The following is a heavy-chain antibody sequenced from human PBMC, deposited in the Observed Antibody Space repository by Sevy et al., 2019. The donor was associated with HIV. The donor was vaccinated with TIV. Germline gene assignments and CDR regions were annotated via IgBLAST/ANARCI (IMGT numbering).Heavy chain of an antibody. J-gene: IGHJ3*02. V-gene: IGHV3-23*01. CDR3: AGGRFDSSGSFDAFDM. CDR1: GITFNNYA. CDR2: IFGSGGTT. D-gene: IGHD3-22*01. Sequence: GGSLRLSCAASGITFNNYAMNWVRQAPGKGLDWVSTIFGSGGTTYYADSVKGRFTISRDNSKNTLYLQMNSLRNEDTALYYCAGGRFDSSGSFDAFDMWGQGTMVTVSS.